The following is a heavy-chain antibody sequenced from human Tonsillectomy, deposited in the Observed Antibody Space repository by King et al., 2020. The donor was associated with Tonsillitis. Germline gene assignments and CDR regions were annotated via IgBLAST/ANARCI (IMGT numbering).Heavy chain of an antibody. J-gene: IGHJ6*02. Sequence: VQLVESGGGVVQPGRSLRLSCAASGFSFSNCGMHWVRQAPGKGLEWVTVISYDGSKKYYADSVKGRFTISRDNSENTLYLQMNSLVAEDTAVYYCAKDVSYDVWRVYFSDSYYYGMDVWGQGTTVTVSS. V-gene: IGHV3-30*18. CDR2: ISYDGSKK. CDR3: AKDVSYDVWRVYFSDSYYYGMDV. CDR1: GFSFSNCG. D-gene: IGHD3-3*01.